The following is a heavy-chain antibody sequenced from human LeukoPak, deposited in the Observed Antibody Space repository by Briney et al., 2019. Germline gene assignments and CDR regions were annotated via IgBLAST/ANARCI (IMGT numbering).Heavy chain of an antibody. D-gene: IGHD2-21*02. CDR3: ARDLAVVTAMNFDY. CDR2: ISSSSSYI. V-gene: IGHV3-21*01. J-gene: IGHJ4*02. Sequence: KPGGSLRLSCAASGFTFSSYSMNWVRQAPGKGLEWVSSISSSSSYIYYADSVKGRFTISRDNAKNSLYLQMNSLRAEDTAVYYCARDLAVVTAMNFDYWGQGTLVTVSS. CDR1: GFTFSSYS.